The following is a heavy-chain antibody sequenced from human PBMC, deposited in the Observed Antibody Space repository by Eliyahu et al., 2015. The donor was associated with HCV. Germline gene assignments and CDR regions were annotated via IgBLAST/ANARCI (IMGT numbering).Heavy chain of an antibody. D-gene: IGHD2-15*01. V-gene: IGHV4-59*01. CDR1: GGSISIYY. CDR3: ARVPARIVDP. J-gene: IGHJ5*02. CDR2: ISDNGNT. Sequence: QVQLQESGPGLVKPSETLSLTCTVSGGSISIYYWTWIRQPPGKGLEWIGXISDNGNTNYNPSLKSRVTISIDASKNQFSLTLSSVTAADTAVYYCARVPARIVDPWGQGTLVTVSS.